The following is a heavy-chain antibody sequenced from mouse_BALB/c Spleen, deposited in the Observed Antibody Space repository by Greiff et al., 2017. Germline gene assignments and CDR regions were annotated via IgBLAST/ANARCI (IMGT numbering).Heavy chain of an antibody. CDR2: ISYDGSN. J-gene: IGHJ4*01. CDR1: GYSITSGYY. Sequence: EVQLQESGPGLVKPSQSLSLTCSVTGYSITSGYYWNWIRQFPGNKLEWMGYISYDGSNNYNPSLKNRISITRDTSKNQFFLKLNSVTTEDTATYYCARGGDGLRYYAMDYWGQGTSVTVSS. V-gene: IGHV3-6*02. CDR3: ARGGDGLRYYAMDY.